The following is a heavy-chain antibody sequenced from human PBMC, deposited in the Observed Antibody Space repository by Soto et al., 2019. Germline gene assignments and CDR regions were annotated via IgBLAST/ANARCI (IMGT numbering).Heavy chain of an antibody. CDR1: GFTFSTYW. CDR2: INPDGSRK. CDR3: ARAVGRGGAS. Sequence: EVQLVESGGGLVQPGGSLRLSCAASGFTFSTYWMHWVRQAPGKGLEWLVNINPDGSRKFYLDSIKGRFVISRDNTKNSMYLQMDGLRAYDTAVYFCARAVGRGGASWVQGTLVTVSS. J-gene: IGHJ5*02. D-gene: IGHD1-26*01. V-gene: IGHV3-7*01.